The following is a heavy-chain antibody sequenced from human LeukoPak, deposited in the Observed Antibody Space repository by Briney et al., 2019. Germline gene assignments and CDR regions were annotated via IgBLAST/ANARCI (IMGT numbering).Heavy chain of an antibody. J-gene: IGHJ6*02. D-gene: IGHD5-18*01. CDR2: IYYSGST. CDR1: GGSISSSSYY. V-gene: IGHV4-61*01. CDR3: ARGMIRYSYGPYYYGMDV. Sequence: PSETLSLTCTVSGGSISSSSYYWSWIRQPPGKGLEWIGYIYYSGSTNYNPSLKSRVTISVDTSKNQFSLKLSSVTAADTAVYYCARGMIRYSYGPYYYGMDVWGQGTTVTVSS.